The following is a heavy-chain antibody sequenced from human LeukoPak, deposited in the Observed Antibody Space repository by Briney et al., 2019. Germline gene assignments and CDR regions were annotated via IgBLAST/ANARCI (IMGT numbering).Heavy chain of an antibody. CDR3: ARQYNWSRLYYFDY. V-gene: IGHV4-38-2*02. CDR2: IYHSGST. J-gene: IGHJ4*02. Sequence: PSETLSLTCTVSGYSISSGYYWGWIRQPPGKGLEWIGSIYHSGSTYYNPSLKSRVTISVDRSKNQFSLKLSSVTAADTAVYYCARQYNWSRLYYFDYWGQGTLVTVSS. D-gene: IGHD1-20*01. CDR1: GYSISSGYY.